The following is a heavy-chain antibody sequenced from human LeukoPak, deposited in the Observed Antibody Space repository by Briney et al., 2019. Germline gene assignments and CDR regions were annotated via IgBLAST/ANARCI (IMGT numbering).Heavy chain of an antibody. CDR3: ARTRSGYSTLGY. CDR2: VFYTGST. J-gene: IGHJ4*02. CDR1: GDSLSPYY. D-gene: IGHD1-26*01. V-gene: IGHV4-59*01. Sequence: SETLSLTCTVSGDSLSPYYWSWIRQPPGGGLEWIGYVFYTGSTNHNPSLKSRVNISVDTSRKQFSLKLTSVTAADTAVYYCARTRSGYSTLGYWGQGTLVTVSS.